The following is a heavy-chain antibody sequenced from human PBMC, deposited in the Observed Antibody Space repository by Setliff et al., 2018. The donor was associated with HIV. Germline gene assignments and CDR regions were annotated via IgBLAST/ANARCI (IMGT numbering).Heavy chain of an antibody. D-gene: IGHD1-1*01. CDR3: TRHSTDPWSLLDY. Sequence: GGSLRLSCAASGLTFSGSAMHWVRQASGKGLEWVGRIRSKGYGSATAYAASVKGRFTISRDDSKNTAYLQMDSLKTEDTAVYYCTRHSTDPWSLLDYWGQGTLVTVSS. CDR1: GLTFSGSA. CDR2: IRSKGYGSAT. J-gene: IGHJ4*02. V-gene: IGHV3-73*01.